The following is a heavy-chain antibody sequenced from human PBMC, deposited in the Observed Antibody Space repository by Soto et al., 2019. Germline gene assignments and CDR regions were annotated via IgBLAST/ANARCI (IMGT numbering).Heavy chain of an antibody. V-gene: IGHV4-4*02. CDR3: ARAVVVVVPARGYYYYYMDV. CDR2: IYHSGST. CDR1: SGSISSSNW. J-gene: IGHJ6*03. Sequence: SETLSLTCAVSSGSISSSNWWSWVRQPPGKGLEWIGEIYHSGSTNYNPSLKSRVTISVDKSKNQFSLKLSSVTAADTAVYYCARAVVVVVPARGYYYYYMDVWGKGTTVTGSS. D-gene: IGHD2-2*01.